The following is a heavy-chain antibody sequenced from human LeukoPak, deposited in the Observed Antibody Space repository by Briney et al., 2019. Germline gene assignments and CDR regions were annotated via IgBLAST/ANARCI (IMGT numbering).Heavy chain of an antibody. D-gene: IGHD6-19*01. J-gene: IGHJ4*02. CDR3: ARHTPDSGWLDY. CDR1: GYSFTSYW. CDR2: IYPSDSDT. Sequence: GESLKISCKGSGYSFTSYWIGGVRQMPGKGLEWMGIIYPSDSDTRYSPSFQGQVTISADKSISTAYLQRSSLKASDTAMYYCARHTPDSGWLDYWGQGTLVTVSS. V-gene: IGHV5-51*01.